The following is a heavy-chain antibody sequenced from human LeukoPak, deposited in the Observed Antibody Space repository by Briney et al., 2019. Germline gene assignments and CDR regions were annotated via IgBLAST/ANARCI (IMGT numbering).Heavy chain of an antibody. V-gene: IGHV1-18*01. CDR3: ARIWPGDNWFDP. J-gene: IGHJ5*02. Sequence: ASVKVSCKASGYTFTSYGISWVRQAPGQGLEWMGWISAYNGNTNYAQKFQGRVTITADKSTSTAYMELSSLRSGDTAVYYCARIWPGDNWFDPWGQGTLVTVSS. CDR2: ISAYNGNT. D-gene: IGHD3-10*01. CDR1: GYTFTSYG.